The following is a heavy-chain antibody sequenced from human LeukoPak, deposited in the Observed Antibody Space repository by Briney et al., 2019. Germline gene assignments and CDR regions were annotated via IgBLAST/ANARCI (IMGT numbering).Heavy chain of an antibody. Sequence: PGGSLTLSCAASGFTFSIYSMNWVRQAPGKGLEWVGRIKSKTDGGTTDYAAPVKGRFTISRDDSKNTLYLQMNSLKTEDTAVYYCTTTTVTTESVYWGQGTLVTVSS. CDR3: TTTTVTTESVY. D-gene: IGHD4-17*01. CDR1: GFTFSIYS. CDR2: IKSKTDGGTT. V-gene: IGHV3-15*01. J-gene: IGHJ4*02.